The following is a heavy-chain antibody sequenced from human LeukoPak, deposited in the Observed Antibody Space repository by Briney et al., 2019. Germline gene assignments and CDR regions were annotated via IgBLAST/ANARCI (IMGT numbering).Heavy chain of an antibody. V-gene: IGHV3-23*01. J-gene: IGHJ4*02. CDR2: IGGGGENT. D-gene: IGHD3-22*01. Sequence: GGSLRLSCAASGFTFNSYALSWVRQAPGKGLEWVSTIGGGGENTYYADSVKGRFTISRDSAKNSLYLQMNSLRAEDTAVYYCARLVDDSSGYYLDYWGQGTLVTVSS. CDR3: ARLVDDSSGYYLDY. CDR1: GFTFNSYA.